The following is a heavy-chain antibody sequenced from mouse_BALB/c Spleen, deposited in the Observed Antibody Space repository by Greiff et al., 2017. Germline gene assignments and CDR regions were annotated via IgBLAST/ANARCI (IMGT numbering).Heavy chain of an antibody. CDR3: ARGPLYDYGDY. D-gene: IGHD2-4*01. Sequence: EVKLVESGGGLVKPGGSLKLSCAASGFTFSSYAMSWVRQTPEKRLEWVASISSGGSTYYPDSVKGRFTISRDNARNILYLQMSSLRSEDTAMYYCARGPLYDYGDYWGQGTTLAVSS. J-gene: IGHJ2*01. CDR2: ISSGGST. CDR1: GFTFSSYA. V-gene: IGHV5-6-5*01.